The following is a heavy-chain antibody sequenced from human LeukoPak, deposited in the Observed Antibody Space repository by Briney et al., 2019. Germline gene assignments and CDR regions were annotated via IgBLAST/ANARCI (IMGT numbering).Heavy chain of an antibody. D-gene: IGHD4-17*01. CDR1: GYSISSGYY. CDR3: AREHTENYFDY. V-gene: IGHV4-38-2*02. Sequence: IPSETLSLTCAVSGYSISSGYYWGWIRQPPGKGLEWIGSIYHSGSTYYNPSLKSRVTISVDTSKNQFSLKLSSVTAADTAVYYCAREHTENYFDYWGQGTLVTVSS. J-gene: IGHJ4*02. CDR2: IYHSGST.